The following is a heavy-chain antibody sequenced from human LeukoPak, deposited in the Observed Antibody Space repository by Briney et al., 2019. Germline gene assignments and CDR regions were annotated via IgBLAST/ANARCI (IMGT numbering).Heavy chain of an antibody. Sequence: PGGSLRLSCAASGFTFSDYYMNWVPQAPGKGLEWVSSISSSSTIYYADSVKGRFTISRDNAKNTLYLQMNSLRAEDTAVYYCARQLWFGETFYYYYGMDVWGQGTTVTVSS. CDR2: ISSSSTI. CDR1: GFTFSDYY. CDR3: ARQLWFGETFYYYYGMDV. J-gene: IGHJ6*02. V-gene: IGHV3-69-1*01. D-gene: IGHD3-10*01.